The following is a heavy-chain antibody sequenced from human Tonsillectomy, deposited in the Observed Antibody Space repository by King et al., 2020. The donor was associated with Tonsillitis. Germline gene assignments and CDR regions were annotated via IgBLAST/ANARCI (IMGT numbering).Heavy chain of an antibody. J-gene: IGHJ4*02. CDR1: GFTFSSYG. D-gene: IGHD3-10*01. V-gene: IGHV3-33*01. Sequence: VQLVESGGGVVQPGRSLRLSCAASGFTFSSYGIHWVRQAPGKGLEWVAVVWYDGTIKYYPDSVKGRFTISRDNSKNTVYLQMNSLRAEDTAVYYCARDRGAGMEYWGQGTLVTVSS. CDR3: ARDRGAGMEY. CDR2: VWYDGTIK.